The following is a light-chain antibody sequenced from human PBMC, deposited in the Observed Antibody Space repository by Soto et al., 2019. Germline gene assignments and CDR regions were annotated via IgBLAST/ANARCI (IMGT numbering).Light chain of an antibody. V-gene: IGLV2-23*01. Sequence: QSALTQPASVSGSPGQSITISCTGTSSDIGSYNLVSWYQQHPGEAPKLMIYEGNKRPSGVSNRFSGSKSVNTASLTISGLQAEDEADYFCCSYAGSTTVLVFGGGTQLTVL. CDR1: SSDIGSYNL. J-gene: IGLJ2*01. CDR2: EGN. CDR3: CSYAGSTTVLV.